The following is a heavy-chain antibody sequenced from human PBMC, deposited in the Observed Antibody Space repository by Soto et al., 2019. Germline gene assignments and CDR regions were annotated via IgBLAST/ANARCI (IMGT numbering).Heavy chain of an antibody. CDR2: ISYDGSNK. CDR3: ASTYSSSWYGYPY. Sequence: QVQLVESGGGVVQPGRSLRLSCAASGFTFSSYAMHWVRQAPGKGLEWVAVISYDGSNKYYADSVKGRFTISRDNSKNTLYLKMNSLRAEDTAVYYCASTYSSSWYGYPYWGQGTLVTVSS. V-gene: IGHV3-30-3*01. CDR1: GFTFSSYA. J-gene: IGHJ4*02. D-gene: IGHD6-13*01.